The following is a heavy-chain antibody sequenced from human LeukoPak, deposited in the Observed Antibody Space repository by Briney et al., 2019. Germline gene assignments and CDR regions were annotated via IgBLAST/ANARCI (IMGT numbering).Heavy chain of an antibody. CDR3: ASQLSSSSSNDYYYYYGMDV. D-gene: IGHD6-13*01. CDR2: IIPIFGIA. V-gene: IGHV1-69*04. J-gene: IGHJ6*02. CDR1: GGTFSSYA. Sequence: SVKVSCKASGGTFSSYAISWVRQAPGQGLEWMGRIIPIFGIANYAQKFQGRVTITADKSTSTAYMELSSLRSDGTAVYYCASQLSSSSSNDYYYYYGMDVWGQGTTVTVSS.